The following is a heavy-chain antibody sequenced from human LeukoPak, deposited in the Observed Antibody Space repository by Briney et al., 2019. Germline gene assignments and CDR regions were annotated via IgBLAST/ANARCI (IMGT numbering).Heavy chain of an antibody. J-gene: IGHJ5*02. V-gene: IGHV3-23*01. D-gene: IGHD3-10*01. Sequence: TGGSLRLSCAASGFTFSTYAMSWVRQAPGKGLEWVSAISGGGGSTYYADSVRGRFTISRDNSKNSLFLQMNSLGAEDTAVYYCAGGSTIIRGGWFDPWGQGTLVTVSS. CDR2: ISGGGGST. CDR3: AGGSTIIRGGWFDP. CDR1: GFTFSTYA.